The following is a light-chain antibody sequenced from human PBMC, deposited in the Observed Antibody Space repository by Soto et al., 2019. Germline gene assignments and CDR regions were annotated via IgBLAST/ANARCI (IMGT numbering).Light chain of an antibody. CDR3: QQYNDWPPRWT. V-gene: IGKV3-15*01. CDR1: QSVSTY. J-gene: IGKJ1*01. CDR2: SAS. Sequence: EIVMTQSPATLSVSPGERANLSCRASQSVSTYLAWYQQKPGQAPRLLIYSASTRATGIPARFSGGGSGTEFTLTISSLQSEDFAVYICQQYNDWPPRWTFGQGTKVEIK.